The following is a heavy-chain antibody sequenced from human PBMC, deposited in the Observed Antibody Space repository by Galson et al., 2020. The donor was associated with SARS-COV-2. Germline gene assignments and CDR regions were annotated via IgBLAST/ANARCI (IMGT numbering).Heavy chain of an antibody. V-gene: IGHV4-4*02. Sequence: SETLSLTCAVSGGSISSSNWWSWVRQPPGKGLEWIGEIYHSGSTNYNPSLKSRVTISVDKSKNQFSLKLSSVTAADTAVYYCARAVRGYSSSWRPNFDYWGQGTLVTVSS. CDR1: GGSISSSNW. J-gene: IGHJ4*02. D-gene: IGHD6-13*01. CDR3: ARAVRGYSSSWRPNFDY. CDR2: IYHSGST.